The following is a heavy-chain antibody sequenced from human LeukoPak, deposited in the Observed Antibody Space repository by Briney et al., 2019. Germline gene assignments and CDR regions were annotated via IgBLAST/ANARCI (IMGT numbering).Heavy chain of an antibody. CDR3: ARGVSDSGYYYMDV. Sequence: GGSLRLSCAASGFTFSDHYMDWVRQAPGKGLEWVGRTRNKAKSYTTAYAASVKGRFTVSRDDSKSSLYLQVNSLKTEDTAVYYCARGVSDSGYYYMDVWGTGTTVTVSS. D-gene: IGHD2-15*01. J-gene: IGHJ6*03. CDR2: TRNKAKSYTT. V-gene: IGHV3-72*01. CDR1: GFTFSDHY.